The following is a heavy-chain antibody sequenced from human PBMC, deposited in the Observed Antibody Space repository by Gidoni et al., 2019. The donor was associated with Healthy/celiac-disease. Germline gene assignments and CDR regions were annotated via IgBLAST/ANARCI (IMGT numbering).Heavy chain of an antibody. J-gene: IGHJ5*02. Sequence: QLQLQESGPGLVKPSETLSLTCTVSGGSISSSSYYWGWIRQPPGKGLEWIGSIYYSGSTYYNPSLKSRVTISVDTSKNQFSLKLSSVTAADTAVYYCARVFFRKGPISSYNWFDPWGQGTLVTVSS. D-gene: IGHD2-21*01. CDR1: GGSISSSSYY. V-gene: IGHV4-39*07. CDR3: ARVFFRKGPISSYNWFDP. CDR2: IYYSGST.